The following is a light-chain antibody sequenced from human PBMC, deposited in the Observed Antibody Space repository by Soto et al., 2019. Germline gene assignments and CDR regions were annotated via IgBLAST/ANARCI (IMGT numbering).Light chain of an antibody. CDR1: QSIHSW. J-gene: IGKJ5*01. Sequence: DIQMTQSPSTVSASVGDRVTITCRASQSIHSWLAWYQQKPGKAPKLLIYQASTVESGVPSRFSGSGSGTEFTLTISSLQPDDFATYYCQQYQSYPDTFGQGTRLEIK. CDR3: QQYQSYPDT. V-gene: IGKV1-5*03. CDR2: QAS.